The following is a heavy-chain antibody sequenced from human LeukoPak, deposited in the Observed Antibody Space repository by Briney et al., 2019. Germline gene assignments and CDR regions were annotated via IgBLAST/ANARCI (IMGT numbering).Heavy chain of an antibody. CDR1: GFTFSNYA. D-gene: IGHD2-15*01. CDR3: ARVSADRIALDY. J-gene: IGHJ4*02. V-gene: IGHV3-53*01. Sequence: GGSLRLSCAASGFTFSNYAMNWVRQAPGKGLEWVSVIYSGGSTYYADSVKGRFTISRDNSKNTLYLQMNSLRAEDTAVYYCARVSADRIALDYWGQGTLVTVSS. CDR2: IYSGGST.